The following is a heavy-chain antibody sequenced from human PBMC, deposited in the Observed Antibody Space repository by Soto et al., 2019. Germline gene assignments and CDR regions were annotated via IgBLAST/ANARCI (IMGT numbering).Heavy chain of an antibody. D-gene: IGHD1-26*01. CDR3: ARGGSYPMNYYGMFV. V-gene: IGHV3-53*02. CDR2: IYSDGSA. J-gene: IGHJ6*02. CDR1: GYTVSSNY. Sequence: EVQLVETGGGLIQPGGSLRLSCAASGYTVSSNYMSWVRQAPGKGLEWVSIIYSDGSAYYAYSVKGRFTISRDNSKNTVYLQMNNVRAEDTAVYHCARGGSYPMNYYGMFVWGQGTTVTVSS.